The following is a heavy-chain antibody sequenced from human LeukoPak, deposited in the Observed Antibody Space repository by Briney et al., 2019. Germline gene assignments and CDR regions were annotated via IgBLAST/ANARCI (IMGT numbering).Heavy chain of an antibody. CDR2: ISGSGGST. CDR3: AKDRWGYYYDSSRDY. D-gene: IGHD3-22*01. CDR1: GFTFSSYA. J-gene: IGHJ4*02. Sequence: PGGSLRLSCAASGFTFSSYAMSWVRQAPGKGLEWVSAISGSGGSTYYADSVRGRFTISRDNSKNTLYLQMNSLRAEDTAVYYCAKDRWGYYYDSSRDYWGQGTLVTVSS. V-gene: IGHV3-23*01.